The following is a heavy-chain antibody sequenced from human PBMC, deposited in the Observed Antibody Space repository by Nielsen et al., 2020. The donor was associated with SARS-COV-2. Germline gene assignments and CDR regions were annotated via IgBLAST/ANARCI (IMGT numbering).Heavy chain of an antibody. D-gene: IGHD5-18*01. Sequence: GGSLRLSCAASGFTFSDYAMAWVRQAPGKGLEWVSAIRTSGGTTYYADSVKGRFTISRDSSTNTLYLQMDGLRAEDTALYYCTKGQFPRIQVYYGMDVWGQGTTVTVSS. CDR3: TKGQFPRIQVYYGMDV. CDR1: GFTFSDYA. V-gene: IGHV3-23*01. J-gene: IGHJ6*02. CDR2: IRTSGGTT.